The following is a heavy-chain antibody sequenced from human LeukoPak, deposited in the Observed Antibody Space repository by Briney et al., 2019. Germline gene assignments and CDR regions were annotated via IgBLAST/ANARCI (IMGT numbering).Heavy chain of an antibody. CDR1: GGSISSYY. CDR3: ARLWTDGYNSEIIDF. Sequence: PSETLSLTCTVSGGSISSYYWSWIRQPPGKGLEWIGYIYYSGSTNYNPSLKSRVTISVDTSKNQFSLKLSSVTAADTAVYYCARLWTDGYNSEIIDFWGQGTLVTVSS. CDR2: IYYSGST. J-gene: IGHJ4*02. V-gene: IGHV4-59*08. D-gene: IGHD5-24*01.